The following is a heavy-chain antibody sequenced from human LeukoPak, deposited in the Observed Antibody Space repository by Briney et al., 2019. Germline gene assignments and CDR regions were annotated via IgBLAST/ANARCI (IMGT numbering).Heavy chain of an antibody. J-gene: IGHJ4*02. Sequence: GASVKVSCKTSGYTFTDYDINWVRQAPGQGLEWMGRVSPYNGNTYYSQRFQDRVTITKDTSTGTAYMDLRKLRTDDTAMYYCARNGRVRRVVKDLFEYWGQGTLVAVSS. CDR2: VSPYNGNT. D-gene: IGHD3-10*01. V-gene: IGHV1-18*01. CDR1: GYTFTDYD. CDR3: ARNGRVRRVVKDLFEY.